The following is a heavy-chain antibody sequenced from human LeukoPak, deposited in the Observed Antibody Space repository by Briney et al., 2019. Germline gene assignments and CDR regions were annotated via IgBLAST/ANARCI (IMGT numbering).Heavy chain of an antibody. CDR2: ISYDGSNK. Sequence: GGSLRLSCAASGFTFSSYAMHWVRQAPGKGLEWVAVISYDGSNKYYADSVKGRFTISRDNSKNTLYLQMNSLRAEDTAVYYCARDLYPYCGGDCYSFDYWGQGTLITVSS. D-gene: IGHD2-21*02. J-gene: IGHJ4*02. CDR1: GFTFSSYA. CDR3: ARDLYPYCGGDCYSFDY. V-gene: IGHV3-30*04.